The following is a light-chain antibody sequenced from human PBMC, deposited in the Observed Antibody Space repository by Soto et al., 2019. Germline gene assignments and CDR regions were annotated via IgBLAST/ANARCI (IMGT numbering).Light chain of an antibody. CDR2: GAS. Sequence: EIVLTQSPGTLSLSPGERATLSCRASQSVSSSFLAWYQQKPGQAPRLLIYGASNRATGIPDRFSGSGSGTDFTLTISRLEPEDFAVYYCQQRSNWPLCTFGQGTKLEIK. V-gene: IGKV3D-20*02. CDR1: QSVSSSF. CDR3: QQRSNWPLCT. J-gene: IGKJ2*02.